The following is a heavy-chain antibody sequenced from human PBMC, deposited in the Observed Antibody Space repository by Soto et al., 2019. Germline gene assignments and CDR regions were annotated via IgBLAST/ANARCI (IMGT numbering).Heavy chain of an antibody. CDR2: IKKKGQSQTA. CDR3: ARDTHNALDY. V-gene: IGHV3-72*01. D-gene: IGHD1-20*01. J-gene: IGHJ4*02. Sequence: GGSVRLPSPASGFNFSDHDMAWFRHAPGEGLGXVGLIKKKGQSQTADYAASVKGRFTMSRDDSENSLHLQMNSLKTEDTAVYYCARDTHNALDYWGEGSLVTVSS. CDR1: GFNFSDHD.